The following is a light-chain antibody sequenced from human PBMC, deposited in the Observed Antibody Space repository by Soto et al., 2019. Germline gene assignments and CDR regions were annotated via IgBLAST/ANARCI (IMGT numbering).Light chain of an antibody. J-gene: IGKJ5*01. CDR2: AAS. CDR1: QSISNY. CDR3: QQANSFPIT. Sequence: DIQMTQSPFSLSASVGDRVAITCRASQSISNYLNWYHQRPGKAPKLLIYAASSLQSGVPSRFSGSGSGTDFTLTISCLQPEDFATYYCQQANSFPITFGQGTRLENK. V-gene: IGKV1-39*01.